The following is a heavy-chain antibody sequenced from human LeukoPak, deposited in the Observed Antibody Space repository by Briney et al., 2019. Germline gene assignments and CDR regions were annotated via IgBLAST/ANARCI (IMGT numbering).Heavy chain of an antibody. CDR3: ARGRSRSTWIQLWLAVNWFDP. V-gene: IGHV4-34*01. Sequence: SETLSLTCAVYGGSFSGYYWSWIRQPPGKGLEWIGEINHSGSTNYNLSLKSRVTISVDTSKNQFSLKLSSVTAADTAVYYCARGRSRSTWIQLWLAVNWFDPWGQGTLVTVSS. D-gene: IGHD5-18*01. CDR1: GGSFSGYY. J-gene: IGHJ5*02. CDR2: INHSGST.